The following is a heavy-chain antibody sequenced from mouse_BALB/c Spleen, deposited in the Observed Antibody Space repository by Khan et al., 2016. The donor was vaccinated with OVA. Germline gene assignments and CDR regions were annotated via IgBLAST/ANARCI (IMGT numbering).Heavy chain of an antibody. CDR3: ARLAYYYDSEGFAY. CDR1: GFTFSTYG. Sequence: EVELVESGGDLVKPGGSLKLSCAASGFTFSTYGMSWVRQTPDKRLEWVATISTGGSYTYYPDSVKGRFTIYRDNAKNTLYLQMSSLKSEETAMFYCARLAYYYDSEGFAYWGQGTLVTVSA. CDR2: ISTGGSYT. V-gene: IGHV5-6*01. J-gene: IGHJ3*01. D-gene: IGHD1-1*01.